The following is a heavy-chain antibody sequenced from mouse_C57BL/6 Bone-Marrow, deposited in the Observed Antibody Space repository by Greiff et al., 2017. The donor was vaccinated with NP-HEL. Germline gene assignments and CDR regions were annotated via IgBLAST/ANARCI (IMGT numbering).Heavy chain of an antibody. CDR3: ARSGYYGSSPWFAY. J-gene: IGHJ3*01. CDR2: IYPYNGVS. V-gene: IGHV1-31*01. CDR1: GYSFTGYY. D-gene: IGHD1-1*01. Sequence: EVKLMESGPELVKPGASVKISCKASGYSFTGYYMHWVKQSHGNILDWIGYIYPYNGVSSYNQKFKGKATLTVDKSSSTAYMELRSLTSDDSAVYYCARSGYYGSSPWFAYWGQGTLVTVSA.